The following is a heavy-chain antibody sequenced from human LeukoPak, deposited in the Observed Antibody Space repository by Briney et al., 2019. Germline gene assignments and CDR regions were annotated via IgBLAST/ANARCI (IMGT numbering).Heavy chain of an antibody. CDR3: ARAASDGAVAAAPAFDI. CDR2: ISYDGSNK. V-gene: IGHV3-30*03. CDR1: GFTFSSYG. Sequence: GGSLRLSCAASGFTFSSYGMHWVRQAPGKGLEWVAVISYDGSNKYYADSVKGRFTISRDNSKNTLYLQMNSLRAEDTAVYYCARAASDGAVAAAPAFDIWGQGTMVTVSS. J-gene: IGHJ3*02. D-gene: IGHD6-19*01.